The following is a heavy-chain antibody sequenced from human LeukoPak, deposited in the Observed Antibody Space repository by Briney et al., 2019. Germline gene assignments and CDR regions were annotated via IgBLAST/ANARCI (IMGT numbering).Heavy chain of an antibody. CDR2: IYYSGST. V-gene: IGHV4-39*07. D-gene: IGHD5-24*01. CDR1: GGSISSSSYY. CDR3: ARDDPYRDGY. J-gene: IGHJ4*02. Sequence: SETLSLTCTVSGGSISSSSYYWGWIRQPPGKGLEWIGSIYYSGSTYYNPSLKSRVTISVDTSKNQFSLKLSSVTAADTAVYYCARDDPYRDGYWGQGTLVTVSS.